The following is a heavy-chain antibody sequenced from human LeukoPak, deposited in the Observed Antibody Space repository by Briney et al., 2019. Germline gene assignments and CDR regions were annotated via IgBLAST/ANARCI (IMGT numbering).Heavy chain of an antibody. CDR3: ARGLGRFGEILES. Sequence: PSQTLSLTCTVSGGSISSGGYYWSWIRQHPGKGLEWIGYIYYSGSTYYNPSLKSRVTISVDTSKNQLSLKLSSVTAADTAVYYCARGLGRFGEILESWGQETLVTVSS. CDR1: GGSISSGGYY. D-gene: IGHD3-10*01. J-gene: IGHJ5*02. V-gene: IGHV4-31*03. CDR2: IYYSGST.